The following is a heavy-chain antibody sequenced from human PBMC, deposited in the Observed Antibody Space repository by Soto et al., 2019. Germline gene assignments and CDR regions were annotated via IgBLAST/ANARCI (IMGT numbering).Heavy chain of an antibody. J-gene: IGHJ6*02. V-gene: IGHV4-59*01. CDR1: GGSISSYY. CDR3: ARDRSGFWSGYHYYYYGMDV. D-gene: IGHD3-3*01. Sequence: SETLSLTCTVSGGSISSYYWSWIRQPPGKGLEWIGYIYYSGSTNYNPSLKSRVTISVDTSKNQFSLELSSVTAADTAVYYCARDRSGFWSGYHYYYYGMDVWGQGTTVTV. CDR2: IYYSGST.